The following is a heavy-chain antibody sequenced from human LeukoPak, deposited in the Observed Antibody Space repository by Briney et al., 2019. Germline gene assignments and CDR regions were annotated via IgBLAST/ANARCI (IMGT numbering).Heavy chain of an antibody. CDR1: GYTFTGYY. V-gene: IGHV1-2*02. D-gene: IGHD1-26*01. CDR2: INPSSGGT. CDR3: ARERYSGNYFWDY. J-gene: IGHJ4*02. Sequence: ASVKVSCKASGYTFTGYYMHWVRQAPGQGLEWMGWINPSSGGTNFAQKFQGRVTMTRDTSISTAYMELSRLRSDDTAVYYCARERYSGNYFWDYWGQGTLVTVSS.